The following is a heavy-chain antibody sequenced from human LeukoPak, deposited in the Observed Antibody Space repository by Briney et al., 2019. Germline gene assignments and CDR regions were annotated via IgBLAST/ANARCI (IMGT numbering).Heavy chain of an antibody. CDR1: GGSISSSSYY. CDR2: IYYSGST. D-gene: IGHD3-9*01. V-gene: IGHV4-39*01. CDR3: AKGIIDILTGYYTPYYYGMDV. Sequence: PSETLSLTCTVSGGSISSSSYYWGWIRQPPGKGLEWIGSIYYSGSTYYNPSLKSRVTISVDTSKNQFSLKLSSVTAADTAVYYCAKGIIDILTGYYTPYYYGMDVWGQGTTVTVSS. J-gene: IGHJ6*02.